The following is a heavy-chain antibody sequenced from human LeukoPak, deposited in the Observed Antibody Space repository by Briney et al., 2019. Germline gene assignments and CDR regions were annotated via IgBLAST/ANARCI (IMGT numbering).Heavy chain of an antibody. Sequence: GGSLRLSCAASGFTFGSYWMNWVRQAPGKGLEWVANIKQAGTEKYYVDSVKGRFTISRDNAKNSLFLQMNSLRTEDTAVYFCARVRGGYYLDYWGQGTLVTVSS. D-gene: IGHD5-24*01. CDR1: GFTFGSYW. CDR2: IKQAGTEK. J-gene: IGHJ4*02. V-gene: IGHV3-7*04. CDR3: ARVRGGYYLDY.